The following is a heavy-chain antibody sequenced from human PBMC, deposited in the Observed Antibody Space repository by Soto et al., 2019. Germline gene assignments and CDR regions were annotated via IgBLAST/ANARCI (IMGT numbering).Heavy chain of an antibody. D-gene: IGHD3-10*01. CDR3: VAELGFGKLSVV. CDR1: GDTFKNCV. V-gene: IGHV1-69*01. Sequence: QVQVVQSGVEVRRPGSSVKVSCKASGDTFKNCVISWVRQAPGQGLEWMGGIIPLFGTTDFAQRLQGRLTTMTDEFTTTDYMDLSRLRSEDTATYYRVAELGFGKLSVVWGQGTTVIVSS. CDR2: IIPLFGTT. J-gene: IGHJ6*02.